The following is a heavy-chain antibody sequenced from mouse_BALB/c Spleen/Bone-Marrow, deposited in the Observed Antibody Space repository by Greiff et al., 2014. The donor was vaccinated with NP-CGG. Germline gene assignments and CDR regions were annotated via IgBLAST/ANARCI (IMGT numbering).Heavy chain of an antibody. Sequence: VQLVESGPQLVRPGASVKISCKASGYSFTSYWMHWVKQRPGQGLEWIGMIDPSDSETRLNQKFKDKATLTVDKSSSTAYMQLSSPTSEDAAVYYGASPSDGNPFAYWGQGTLVTVSA. V-gene: IGHV1S126*01. CDR3: ASPSDGNPFAY. D-gene: IGHD2-1*01. CDR2: IDPSDSET. CDR1: GYSFTSYW. J-gene: IGHJ3*01.